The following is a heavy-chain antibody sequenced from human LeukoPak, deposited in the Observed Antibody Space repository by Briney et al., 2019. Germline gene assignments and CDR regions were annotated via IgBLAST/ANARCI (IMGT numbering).Heavy chain of an antibody. J-gene: IGHJ6*02. Sequence: PGGSLRLSCAASGFTFSGYAMSWVRQAPGRGLEWVAAISGSGGPTNYADSVKGRFSISRDNSKNTLFLQMNSLRAEDTAVYYCAKGLYNWNPHGMDVWGQGTTVTVSS. CDR3: AKGLYNWNPHGMDV. V-gene: IGHV3-23*01. CDR2: ISGSGGPT. CDR1: GFTFSGYA. D-gene: IGHD1-1*01.